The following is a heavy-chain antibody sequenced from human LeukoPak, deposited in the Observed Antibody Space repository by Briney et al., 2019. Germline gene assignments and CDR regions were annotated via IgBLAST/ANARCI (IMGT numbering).Heavy chain of an antibody. J-gene: IGHJ4*02. V-gene: IGHV4-39*02. D-gene: IGHD3-10*01. Sequence: PSETLSLTCTVSGGSISSSSYYWGWIRQPPGKGLEWIGSIYYSGSTYYNPSLKSRVTISVDTSKNQFSLKLSSVTAADTAVYYCARESGGSGSYYRDYFDYWGQGTLVTVSS. CDR2: IYYSGST. CDR1: GGSISSSSYY. CDR3: ARESGGSGSYYRDYFDY.